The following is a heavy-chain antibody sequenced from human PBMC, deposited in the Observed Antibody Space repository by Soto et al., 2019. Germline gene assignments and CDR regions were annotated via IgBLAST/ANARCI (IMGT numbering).Heavy chain of an antibody. Sequence: ASVKVSCKASGYKFINHYIHWVRQAPGVGLEWMGMINPNGGGTDYAQKFQGRVTMTTDTYGSTVHMELSSLRSEDTAVYFCARDSSASATSYSFDFWGQGTLVTVSS. CDR2: INPNGGGT. J-gene: IGHJ4*02. V-gene: IGHV1-46*01. CDR3: ARDSSASATSYSFDF. D-gene: IGHD3-10*01. CDR1: GYKFINHY.